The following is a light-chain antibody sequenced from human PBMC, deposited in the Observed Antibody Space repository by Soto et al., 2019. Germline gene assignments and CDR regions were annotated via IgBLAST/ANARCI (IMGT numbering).Light chain of an antibody. CDR2: DAS. CDR3: QQRCNWWLT. J-gene: IGKJ4*01. Sequence: EIVLTQSPATLSLSPGERATLSCRASQSVSSYLAWYQQKPGQAPRLLIYDASNRATGIPARFSGSGSGTDFTLTISSLEPEDFAVYYCQQRCNWWLTFGGGTKVEIK. V-gene: IGKV3-11*01. CDR1: QSVSSY.